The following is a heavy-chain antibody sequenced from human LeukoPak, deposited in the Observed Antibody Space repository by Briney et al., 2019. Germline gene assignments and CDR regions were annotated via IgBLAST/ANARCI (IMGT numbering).Heavy chain of an antibody. V-gene: IGHV3-15*01. CDR1: GFTFSTFSNAW. CDR2: IKSKTDGGTT. CDR3: TTDYYYDSSGYYSWYFDL. J-gene: IGHJ2*01. Sequence: GGSLRLSCAASGFTFSTFSNAWMSWVRQAPGKGLEWVGRIKSKTDGGTTDYAAPVKGRFNISRDDSKNTLYLQMNSLKTEDTAVYYCTTDYYYDSSGYYSWYFDLWGRGTLVTVSS. D-gene: IGHD3-22*01.